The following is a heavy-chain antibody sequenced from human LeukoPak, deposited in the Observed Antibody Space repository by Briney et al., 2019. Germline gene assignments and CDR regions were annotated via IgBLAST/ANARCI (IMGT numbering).Heavy chain of an antibody. CDR2: INWNGGST. V-gene: IGHV3-20*04. CDR3: ARVESIAARLAPFDC. D-gene: IGHD6-6*01. J-gene: IGHJ4*02. Sequence: GGSLRLSCAASGVSFSTYGMHWVRQAPGKGLEWVSGINWNGGSTAYADSVKGRFTISRDNAKNFLYLQMNSLRAEDTALYYCARVESIAARLAPFDCWGQGTLVTVSS. CDR1: GVSFSTYG.